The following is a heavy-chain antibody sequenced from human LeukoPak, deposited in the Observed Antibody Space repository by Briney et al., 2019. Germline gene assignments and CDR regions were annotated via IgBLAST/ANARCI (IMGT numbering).Heavy chain of an antibody. D-gene: IGHD3-10*01. Sequence: SETLSLTCTVSGGSISSYYWSWIRQPPGKGLEWIGYIYYSGSTNYNPSLKSRVTISVDTSKNQFSLKLSSVTAADTAVYYCARGRGASSGSGSHGTTSSYYMDVWGKGTTVTVSS. J-gene: IGHJ6*03. V-gene: IGHV4-59*01. CDR1: GGSISSYY. CDR2: IYYSGST. CDR3: ARGRGASSGSGSHGTTSSYYMDV.